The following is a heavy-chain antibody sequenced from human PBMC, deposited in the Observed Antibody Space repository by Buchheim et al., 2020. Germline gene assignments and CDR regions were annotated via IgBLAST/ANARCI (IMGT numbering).Heavy chain of an antibody. D-gene: IGHD1-26*01. V-gene: IGHV1-69*04. CDR1: GGTFSSYA. CDR2: IIPILGIA. J-gene: IGHJ6*02. Sequence: QVQLVQSGAEVKKPGSSVKVSCKASGGTFSSYAISWVRQAPGQGLEWMGRIIPILGIANYAQKFQGRVTITADKSTSTAYMGLSSLRSEDTAVYYCARGMYSGSYPVWYYYYGMDVWGHGT. CDR3: ARGMYSGSYPVWYYYYGMDV.